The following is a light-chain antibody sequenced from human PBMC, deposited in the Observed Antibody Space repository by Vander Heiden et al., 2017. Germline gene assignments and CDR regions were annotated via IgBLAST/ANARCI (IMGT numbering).Light chain of an antibody. CDR3: SSYTSSTTWV. J-gene: IGLJ3*02. V-gene: IGLV2-18*02. CDR2: EVS. Sequence: QSALTQPPSVSGPLGQSATLSCPGTSSDVGSYNRVSWYQQSPGTAPKLMIYEVSDRPSGVPDRFSGSKSGNTASLTISGLQAEDEGDYYCSSYTSSTTWVFGGGTKLTVL. CDR1: SSDVGSYNR.